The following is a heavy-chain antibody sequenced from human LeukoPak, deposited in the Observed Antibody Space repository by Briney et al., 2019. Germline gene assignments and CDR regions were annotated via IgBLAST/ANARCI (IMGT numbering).Heavy chain of an antibody. V-gene: IGHV1-2*06. CDR3: ARAPRTIVGASETDY. CDR1: GYTFTGYY. Sequence: ASVKVSXKASGYTFTGYYMHWMRQAPGQGLEWMGRINPNSGGTNYAQKFQGRVTMTRDTSISTAYMELSRLRSDDTAVYYCARAPRTIVGASETDYWGQGTLVTVSS. D-gene: IGHD1-26*01. J-gene: IGHJ4*02. CDR2: INPNSGGT.